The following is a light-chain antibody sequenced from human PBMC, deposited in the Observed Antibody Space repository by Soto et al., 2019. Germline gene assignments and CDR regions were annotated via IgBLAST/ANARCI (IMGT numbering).Light chain of an antibody. J-gene: IGLJ2*01. CDR3: SSYTSSSPVV. CDR1: SSDVGGYNY. Sequence: QSALTQPASVSGSPGQSITISCTGTSSDVGGYNYVSWYQQHPGKAPKLMIYDVRNRPSGVSNRFSGSKSGNTASLTISGLQAEDEADYYCSSYTSSSPVVFGGGTKVTVL. V-gene: IGLV2-14*01. CDR2: DVR.